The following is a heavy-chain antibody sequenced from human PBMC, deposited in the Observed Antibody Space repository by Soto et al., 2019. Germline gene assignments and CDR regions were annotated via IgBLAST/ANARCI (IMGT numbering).Heavy chain of an antibody. CDR1: GGSFSAYS. CDR2: ITQGGST. CDR3: ARARFDSWSHIYYGLDV. Sequence: PSETLSLTCGVYGGSFSAYSWTWLRQSPGKGLEWIGEITQGGSTDYNPALKSRLVMSVDTSKNQFSLRVTSVTAADAAVYFCARARFDSWSHIYYGLDVWGQGTTVTVSS. J-gene: IGHJ6*02. V-gene: IGHV4-34*01. D-gene: IGHD3-3*01.